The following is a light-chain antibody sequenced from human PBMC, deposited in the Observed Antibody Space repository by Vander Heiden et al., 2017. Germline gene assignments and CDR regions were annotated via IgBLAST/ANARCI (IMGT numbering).Light chain of an antibody. V-gene: IGKV1-39*01. CDR3: QQSDSTLRT. Sequence: DIQMTQSPSSLSASVGDRVTITCRASQSISSYLNWYQQKPGKAPKLLIYAASSLQSGVPSRFSGSGSGTAFTLTISRLPPEDFATYYCQQSDSTLRTFGQGTKMEIK. J-gene: IGKJ2*01. CDR1: QSISSY. CDR2: AAS.